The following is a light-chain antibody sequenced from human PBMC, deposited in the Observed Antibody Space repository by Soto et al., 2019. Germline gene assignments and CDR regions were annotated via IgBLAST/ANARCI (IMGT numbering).Light chain of an antibody. CDR3: QQRSNWPSLT. CDR2: DAS. Sequence: EIVLTQSPATLSLSPGERATLSCRASQSVSSYLAWYQRKPGQAPRLLIYDASKRAPGIPARFSGSGSGTNFPLPISSPGPEVFAVYYFQQRSNWPSLTFGGGTKVEIK. V-gene: IGKV3-11*01. J-gene: IGKJ4*01. CDR1: QSVSSY.